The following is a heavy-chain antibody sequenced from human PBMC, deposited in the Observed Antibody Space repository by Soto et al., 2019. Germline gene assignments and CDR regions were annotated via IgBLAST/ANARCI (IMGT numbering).Heavy chain of an antibody. CDR2: TYYSGST. CDR1: GGSISSYY. J-gene: IGHJ5*02. Sequence: KTSETLSLTCTVSGGSISSYYWSWIRQPPGKGLEWIEYTYYSGSTNYNPSLKSRVTMSVDTSRNQFSLKLNSVTAADTAVYYCARTYCSGGSCYPGGKWFDTWGQGTLVTVSS. CDR3: ARTYCSGGSCYPGGKWFDT. V-gene: IGHV4-59*01. D-gene: IGHD2-15*01.